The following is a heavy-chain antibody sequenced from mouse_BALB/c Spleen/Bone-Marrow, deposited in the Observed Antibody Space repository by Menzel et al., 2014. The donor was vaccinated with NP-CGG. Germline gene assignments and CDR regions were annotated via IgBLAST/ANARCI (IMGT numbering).Heavy chain of an antibody. D-gene: IGHD1-2*01. CDR2: IWAGGST. Sequence: VKLVDSGPGLVAPSQSLSITCTVSGFSLTRYGIHWVRQPPGKGLEWLGVIWAGGSTNYNSALMSRLSISKDNSKSQVFLKMNSLQTDDTAMYYCARGLHLDYWGQGTTLTVSS. CDR3: ARGLHLDY. CDR1: GFSLTRYG. J-gene: IGHJ2*01. V-gene: IGHV2-9*02.